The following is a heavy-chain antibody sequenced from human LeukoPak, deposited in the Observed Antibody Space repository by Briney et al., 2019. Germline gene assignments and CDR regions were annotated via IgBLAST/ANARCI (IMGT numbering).Heavy chain of an antibody. CDR3: ARINSGYSSSWYTPDY. V-gene: IGHV4-39*01. J-gene: IGHJ4*02. CDR1: GGSISSSSYY. Sequence: PSETLSLTCTVSGGSISSSSYYWGRIRQPPGKGLEWIGSIYYSGSTYYNPSLKSRVTISVDTSKNQFSLKLSSVTAADTAVYYCARINSGYSSSWYTPDYWGQGTLVTVSS. D-gene: IGHD6-13*01. CDR2: IYYSGST.